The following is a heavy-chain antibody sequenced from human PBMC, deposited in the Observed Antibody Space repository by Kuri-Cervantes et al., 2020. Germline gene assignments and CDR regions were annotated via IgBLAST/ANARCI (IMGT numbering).Heavy chain of an antibody. V-gene: IGHV4-34*01. CDR2: INHSGST. Sequence: ESLKISCAVYGGSFSGYYWSWIRQPPGKGLEWIGEINHSGSTNYNPSLKSRVTISVDTSKNQFSLKLSSVTAADTAVYYCARTRITFGGVIVIRWFDPWGQGTLVTVSS. D-gene: IGHD3-16*02. CDR1: GGSFSGYY. J-gene: IGHJ5*02. CDR3: ARTRITFGGVIVIRWFDP.